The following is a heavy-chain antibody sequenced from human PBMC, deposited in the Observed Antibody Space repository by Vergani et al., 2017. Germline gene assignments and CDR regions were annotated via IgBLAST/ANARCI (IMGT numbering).Heavy chain of an antibody. CDR3: AKHGFGGSGGLPPPLGDYYFDY. CDR2: IDPSDSYT. CDR1: GYSFTSYW. V-gene: IGHV5-10-1*03. Sequence: EVQLVQSGAEVKTPGESLRISCKGSGYSFTSYWISWVRQMPGKGLEWMGRIDPSDSYTNYSPSFQGHVTISAAKSISPAYLQWSSLKASDTAMYYCAKHGFGGSGGLPPPLGDYYFDYWGQGTLVTVSS. J-gene: IGHJ4*02. D-gene: IGHD3-16*01.